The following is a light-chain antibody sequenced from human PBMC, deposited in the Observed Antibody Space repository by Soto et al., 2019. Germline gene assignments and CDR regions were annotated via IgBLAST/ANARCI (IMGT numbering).Light chain of an antibody. CDR3: QQYGCSSFT. CDR1: PSVSSSY. V-gene: IGKV3-20*01. Sequence: EIVLTQSPGTLSLSPGERATLSCSASPSVSSSYLAWSQQKPGQAPRLLIYGASSRATGIPDRFSGSGSGTYFTLTISSLEPEDFPVYYCQQYGCSSFTVGARNKVDIK. CDR2: GAS. J-gene: IGKJ3*01.